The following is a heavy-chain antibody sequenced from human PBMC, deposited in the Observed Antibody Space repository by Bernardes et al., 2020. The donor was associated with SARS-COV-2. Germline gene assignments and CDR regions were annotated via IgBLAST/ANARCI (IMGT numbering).Heavy chain of an antibody. D-gene: IGHD3-22*01. CDR2: MNPNSGNT. CDR3: ARGRRGTMLVVVISYYYYGMDV. J-gene: IGHJ6*02. CDR1: GYTFTSYD. V-gene: IGHV1-8*01. Sequence: ASVKVSCKASGYTFTSYDINWVRQATGQGLEWMGWMNPNSGNTGYAQKFQGRVTMTRNTSISTAYMELSSLRSEDTAVYYCARGRRGTMLVVVISYYYYGMDVWGQGTTVTVSS.